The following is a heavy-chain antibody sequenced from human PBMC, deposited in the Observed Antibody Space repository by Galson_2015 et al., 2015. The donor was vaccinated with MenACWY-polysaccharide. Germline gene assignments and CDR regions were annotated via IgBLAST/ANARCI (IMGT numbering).Heavy chain of an antibody. D-gene: IGHD2-2*01. CDR3: AIYCSSISCYGGGGP. J-gene: IGHJ5*02. CDR2: IRSDGSRT. Sequence: SLRLSCAASGFTFSSYWMQWVRQVPGKGLEWVSHIRSDGSRTSDADSVKGRFTISRDNAKNTLYLQMNSLRAEVTAVYYCAIYCSSISCYGGGGPWGQGTLVIVSS. CDR1: GFTFSSYW. V-gene: IGHV3-74*01.